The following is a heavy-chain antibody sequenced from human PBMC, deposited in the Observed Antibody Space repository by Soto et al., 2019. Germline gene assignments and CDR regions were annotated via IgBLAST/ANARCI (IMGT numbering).Heavy chain of an antibody. D-gene: IGHD1-1*01. Sequence: EVQLVQSGAEVTKTGESLKISCKASGYTFATYWIGWVRQLPGKGLEWIGIIYPGDSETRYKPPFEGQVTMSADRSTNTAYLQWSSVKASDTAIYFCARVRPTPTSGGNGDYWGLGTLVTVSS. CDR1: GYTFATYW. CDR2: IYPGDSET. V-gene: IGHV5-51*01. J-gene: IGHJ4*02. CDR3: ARVRPTPTSGGNGDY.